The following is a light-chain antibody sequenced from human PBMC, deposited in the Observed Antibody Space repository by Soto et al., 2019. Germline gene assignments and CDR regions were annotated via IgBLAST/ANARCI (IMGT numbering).Light chain of an antibody. CDR2: DVS. Sequence: QSVLTQPASVSGSPGQSITISCTGTSSDVGGYNYVSWYQQHPGKAPKLMIYDVSNRPSGVSNRFSGSKSGNTASLTISXXXXXXXSXYYSTSYTSSSTLYVFGPGTKVTVL. CDR1: SSDVGGYNY. J-gene: IGLJ1*01. CDR3: TSYTSSSTLYV. V-gene: IGLV2-14*01.